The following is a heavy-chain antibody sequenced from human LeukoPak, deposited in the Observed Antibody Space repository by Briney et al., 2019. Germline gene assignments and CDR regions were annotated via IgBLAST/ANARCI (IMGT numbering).Heavy chain of an antibody. D-gene: IGHD6-19*01. J-gene: IGHJ4*02. V-gene: IGHV3-30*18. Sequence: PGGSLRLSCAASGFTFSSYGMHWVRQAPGKGLEWVAVISYDGSNKYYADSVKGRFTISRDNSKNTLYLQMNSLRAEDTAVYYCAKTYSSIDYWGQGTLVTVSS. CDR1: GFTFSSYG. CDR3: AKTYSSIDY. CDR2: ISYDGSNK.